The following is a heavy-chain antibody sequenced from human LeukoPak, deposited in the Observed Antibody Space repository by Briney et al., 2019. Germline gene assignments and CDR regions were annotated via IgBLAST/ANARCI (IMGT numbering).Heavy chain of an antibody. CDR3: AKDQGGYSHPAYGYFDL. CDR1: GFTFSSFA. D-gene: IGHD5-18*01. Sequence: GGSLRLSCAASGFTFSSFAMNWVRQAPGKGLEWVSIISGSGDTTHYTDSVKGRFTVSRDNSKNTLYLQMNSLRAEDTAVYYCAKDQGGYSHPAYGYFDLWGRGTLVTVSS. CDR2: ISGSGDTT. J-gene: IGHJ2*01. V-gene: IGHV3-23*01.